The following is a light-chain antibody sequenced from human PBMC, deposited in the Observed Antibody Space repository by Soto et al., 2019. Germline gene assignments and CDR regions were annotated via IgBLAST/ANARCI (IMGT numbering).Light chain of an antibody. J-gene: IGKJ1*01. CDR1: QGIGSD. Sequence: AIQMTQSPSSLSASVGDRVTITCRASQGIGSDLGWYQQKPGKAPNLLMYAASTLQSGVSSRFSGSGSGTDFTLTISSLQPEDLATYYCLQDYTYPLTFGQGTKVDIK. CDR3: LQDYTYPLT. CDR2: AAS. V-gene: IGKV1-6*01.